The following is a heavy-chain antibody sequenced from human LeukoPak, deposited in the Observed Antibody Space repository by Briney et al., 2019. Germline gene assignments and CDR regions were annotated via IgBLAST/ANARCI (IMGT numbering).Heavy chain of an antibody. CDR2: ISGSGGST. CDR3: AKENWGYCYYYGMDV. Sequence: GGSLRLSCAASGFTFSSYAMSWVRQAPGKRLEWVSAISGSGGSTYYADSVKGRFTISRDDSKNTLYLQMNSLRAEDTAVYYCAKENWGYCYYYGMDVWGQGTTVTVSS. J-gene: IGHJ6*02. CDR1: GFTFSSYA. V-gene: IGHV3-23*01. D-gene: IGHD7-27*01.